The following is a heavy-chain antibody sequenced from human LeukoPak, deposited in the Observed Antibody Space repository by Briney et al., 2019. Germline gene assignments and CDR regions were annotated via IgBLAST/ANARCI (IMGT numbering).Heavy chain of an antibody. V-gene: IGHV4-39*01. CDR2: IYYSGST. CDR3: ARQLYCGGDCNSFDY. Sequence: SETLSLTCTVSSGSISSSSSYWGWIRQPPGKGLEWIGSIYYSGSTYYHPSLRSRVTISVDTSKNQFSLKLSSVTAADTAVYYCARQLYCGGDCNSFDYWGQGTLVIVSS. CDR1: SGSISSSSSY. J-gene: IGHJ4*02. D-gene: IGHD2-21*02.